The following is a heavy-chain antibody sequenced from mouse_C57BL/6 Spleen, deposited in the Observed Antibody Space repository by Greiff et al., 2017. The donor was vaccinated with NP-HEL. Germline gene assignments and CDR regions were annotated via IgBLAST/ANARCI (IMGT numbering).Heavy chain of an antibody. CDR1: GFTFSDYG. CDR2: ISSGSSTI. Sequence: EVKLMESGRGLVKPGGSLKLSCAASGFTFSDYGMHWVRQAPEKGLEWVAYISSGSSTIYYADTVKGRFTISRDNAKNTLFLQMTSLRSEDTAMYYCARLNWEGYFDYWGQGTTLTVSS. V-gene: IGHV5-17*01. CDR3: ARLNWEGYFDY. J-gene: IGHJ2*01. D-gene: IGHD4-1*01.